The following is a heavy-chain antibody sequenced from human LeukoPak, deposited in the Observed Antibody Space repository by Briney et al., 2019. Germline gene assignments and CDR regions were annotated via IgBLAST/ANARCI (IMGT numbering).Heavy chain of an antibody. CDR3: ARGDYGSLLGAFDY. V-gene: IGHV4-38-2*01. D-gene: IGHD2-15*01. Sequence: PSETLSLTCAVSGYSISSGYYWGWIRQPPGKGLEWIGSIYHSGSTYYNPSLKSRVTISVDTSKNQFSLKLSSVTAADTAVYYSARGDYGSLLGAFDYWGQGTLVTVSS. CDR2: IYHSGST. J-gene: IGHJ4*02. CDR1: GYSISSGYY.